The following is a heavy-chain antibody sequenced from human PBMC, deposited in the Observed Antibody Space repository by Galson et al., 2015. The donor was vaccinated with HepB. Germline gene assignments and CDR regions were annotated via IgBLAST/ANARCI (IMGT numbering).Heavy chain of an antibody. Sequence: SVKVSCKASGGTFSSYAISWVRQAPGQGLEWMGGITPIFGTANYAQKFQGRVTITADESTSTAYMELSSLRSEDTAVYYCARGGDPQYNLVGGVTNYYYYMDVWGKGTTVTVSS. CDR2: ITPIFGTA. CDR1: GGTFSSYA. D-gene: IGHD3-16*01. CDR3: ARGGDPQYNLVGGVTNYYYYMDV. J-gene: IGHJ6*03. V-gene: IGHV1-69*13.